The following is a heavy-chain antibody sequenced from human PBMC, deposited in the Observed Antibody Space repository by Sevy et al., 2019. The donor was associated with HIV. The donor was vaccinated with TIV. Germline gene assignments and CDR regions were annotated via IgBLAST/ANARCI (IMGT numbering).Heavy chain of an antibody. V-gene: IGHV3-7*01. CDR1: GFTFSSYW. J-gene: IGHJ4*02. Sequence: GGSLRLSCAASGFTFSSYWMSRVRQAPGKGLEWVANIKQDGSEKYYVDSVKGRFTISRDNAKNSLYLQMNSLRAEDTAVYYCARGRIFGVVIYYFDYWGQGTLVTVSS. CDR3: ARGRIFGVVIYYFDY. D-gene: IGHD3-3*02. CDR2: IKQDGSEK.